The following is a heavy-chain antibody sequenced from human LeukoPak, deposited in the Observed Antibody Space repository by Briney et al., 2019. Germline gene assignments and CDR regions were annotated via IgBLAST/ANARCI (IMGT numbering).Heavy chain of an antibody. CDR2: INTNTGNP. J-gene: IGHJ4*02. Sequence: LGASVKVSCKTSGYSFTNYAIHWVRQAPGQGLEWMGWINTNTGNPSYALDFTGRLVLSLDTPVSTANLHLASLKAEDTAVYYCARIGYNTLDYWGQGTLVTVSS. CDR1: GYSFTNYA. CDR3: ARIGYNTLDY. V-gene: IGHV7-4-1*01. D-gene: IGHD3-3*01.